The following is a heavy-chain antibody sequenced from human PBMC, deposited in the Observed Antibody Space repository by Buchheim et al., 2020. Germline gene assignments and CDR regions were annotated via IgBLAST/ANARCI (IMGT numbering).Heavy chain of an antibody. J-gene: IGHJ4*02. D-gene: IGHD3-22*01. V-gene: IGHV4-61*01. CDR1: GGSVSSGSYY. Sequence: QVQLQESGPGLVKPSETLSLTCTVSGGSVSSGSYYWSWIRQPPGKGLEWIGYIYYSGSTNYNPSLKSRVTISVDTSKNQFSLKLSSVTAADTAVYYCAREVHYYDSSSYYSSRGGFDYWGQGTL. CDR2: IYYSGST. CDR3: AREVHYYDSSSYYSSRGGFDY.